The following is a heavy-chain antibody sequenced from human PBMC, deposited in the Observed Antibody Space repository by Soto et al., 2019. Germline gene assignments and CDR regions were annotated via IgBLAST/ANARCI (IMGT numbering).Heavy chain of an antibody. CDR3: ASCGYDSSGYYNFDY. Sequence: SVKVSCKASGGTFSSYTISLVRQAPGQGLEWMGRIIPILGIANYAQKFQGRVTITADKSTSTAYMELSSLRSEDTAVYYCASCGYDSSGYYNFDYWGQGTLVTVSS. D-gene: IGHD3-22*01. V-gene: IGHV1-69*02. CDR1: GGTFSSYT. J-gene: IGHJ4*02. CDR2: IIPILGIA.